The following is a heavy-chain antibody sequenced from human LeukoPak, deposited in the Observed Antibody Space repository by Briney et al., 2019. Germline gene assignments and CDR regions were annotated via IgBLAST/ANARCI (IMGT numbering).Heavy chain of an antibody. CDR1: GYTFIDYN. D-gene: IGHD6-19*01. CDR3: ARDLKRSYSSGRYSWGTGSSNDY. V-gene: IGHV1-2*02. Sequence: ASVKVSCKASGYTFIDYNMHWVRQALDKGLSGWDGSTLIVVYAQKFQGRVTVTRDTSINTDYMGLRRLRCDDTAVYYCARDLKRSYSSGRYSWGTGSSNDYWGQGTLVTVSS. J-gene: IGHJ4*02. CDR2: STLIVV.